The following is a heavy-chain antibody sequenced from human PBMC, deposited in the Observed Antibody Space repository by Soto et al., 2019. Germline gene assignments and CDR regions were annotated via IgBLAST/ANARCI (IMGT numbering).Heavy chain of an antibody. Sequence: SETLSLTCAVSGDSVTSSNWWSWVRQPPGKGLEWIGEIYHSESTSYNPSLKSRVTMSIDKSKNQFSLKLTSVTAADTAVYFCARYDFGIFDYWGQGTLVTVSS. CDR2: IYHSEST. D-gene: IGHD4-17*01. CDR1: GDSVTSSNW. CDR3: ARYDFGIFDY. J-gene: IGHJ4*02. V-gene: IGHV4-4*02.